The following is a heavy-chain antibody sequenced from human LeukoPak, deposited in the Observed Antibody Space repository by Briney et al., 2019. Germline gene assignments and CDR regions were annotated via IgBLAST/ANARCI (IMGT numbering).Heavy chain of an antibody. J-gene: IGHJ4*02. D-gene: IGHD2-8*02. CDR3: ATYRQVLLPFES. Sequence: GGSLRLSCPASGFTFSTFAMIWVRQPPGKGLERVSSIFPSGGEIHYADSVRGRFTISRDNSKSTLSLQMNSLRAEDTAIYYCATYRQVLLPFESWGQGTLVTVSS. V-gene: IGHV3-23*01. CDR2: IFPSGGEI. CDR1: GFTFSTFA.